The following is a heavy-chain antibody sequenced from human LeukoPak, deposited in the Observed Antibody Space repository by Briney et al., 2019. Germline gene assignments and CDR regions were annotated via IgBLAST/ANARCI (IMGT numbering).Heavy chain of an antibody. CDR2: IYHSGTT. J-gene: IGHJ4*02. V-gene: IGHV4-4*02. CDR1: SVSITSSHHW. CDR3: AIYFEGEYSAYYFDY. D-gene: IGHD4-17*01. Sequence: PSETLSLTCAVFSVSITSSHHWWTWARQPPGKGPEWIGEIYHSGTTNYNPSLKSRVTMSLDKPKNQFSLRLSSVAEPEMAIHVCAIYFEGEYSAYYFDYWGQGTLVTVSS.